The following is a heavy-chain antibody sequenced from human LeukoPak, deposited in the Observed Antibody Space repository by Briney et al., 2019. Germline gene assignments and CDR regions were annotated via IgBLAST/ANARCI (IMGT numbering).Heavy chain of an antibody. V-gene: IGHV3-53*01. J-gene: IGHJ4*02. CDR2: IYSCGRT. CDR1: GFTVSSNY. CDR3: VGSSVFDY. D-gene: IGHD3-10*01. Sequence: PGGSLRLSCVASGFTVSSNYMSWVRQAPGKGLEWVSVIYSCGRTYYADSVKGRFTISRDNSKNTLYLQMNSLRAEDTAVYYCVGSSVFDYWGQGTLVTVSS.